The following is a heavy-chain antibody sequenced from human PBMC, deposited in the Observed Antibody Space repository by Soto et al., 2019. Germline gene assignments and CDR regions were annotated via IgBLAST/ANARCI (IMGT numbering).Heavy chain of an antibody. J-gene: IGHJ4*02. V-gene: IGHV4-31*01. CDR1: GASISSDGYY. Sequence: QAQLQESGPGLVRPSQTLSLTCTVSGASISSDGYYWGWIRQHPGKGLEYIAYMYYSGSTYYNPALIRLVTLSLDASKNQFSLKLSSVTAADTAVYYCAPSRQTVTSRFDFWGQGALVTVSS. CDR3: APSRQTVTSRFDF. D-gene: IGHD4-17*01. CDR2: MYYSGST.